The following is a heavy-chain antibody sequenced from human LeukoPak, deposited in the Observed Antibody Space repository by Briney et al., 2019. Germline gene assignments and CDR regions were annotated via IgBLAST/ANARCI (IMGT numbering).Heavy chain of an antibody. CDR3: ARVMVVPAARGGFDY. Sequence: SETLSLTCTVSGGSISSYYWSWIRQPAGKGLEWIGRIYTSGSTNYNPSLKSRVTMSVDTSKSQFSLKLSSVTAADTAVYYCARVMVVPAARGGFDYWGQRTLVTVSS. V-gene: IGHV4-4*07. D-gene: IGHD2-2*01. CDR2: IYTSGST. CDR1: GGSISSYY. J-gene: IGHJ4*02.